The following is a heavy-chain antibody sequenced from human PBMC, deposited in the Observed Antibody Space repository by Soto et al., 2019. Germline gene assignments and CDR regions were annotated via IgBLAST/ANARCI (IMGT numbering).Heavy chain of an antibody. J-gene: IGHJ4*02. V-gene: IGHV3-7*01. CDR3: TSYIDF. CDR2: INQDGSEK. CDR1: GFTFSTSW. Sequence: LRLSCAASGFTFSTSWMDWVRQTPGKGLEWVANINQDGSEKNYVDSVKGRFTISRDNAKNSLFLQMSSLTAEDSGLYYCTSYIDFWGQGTLVTVSS. D-gene: IGHD2-2*02.